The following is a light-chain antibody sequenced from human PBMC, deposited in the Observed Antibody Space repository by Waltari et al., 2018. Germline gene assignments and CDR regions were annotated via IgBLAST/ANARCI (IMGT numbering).Light chain of an antibody. CDR2: KAS. V-gene: IGKV1-5*03. CDR3: QQYNSYPWT. J-gene: IGKJ1*01. CDR1: QSISSW. Sequence: DIQITQSPSTLSASVGDRVTITFRASQSISSWLAWYQQKPGKAPKLLIYKASSVETGVPSRCSGNGSGTEVTLTLSSLQTDDFPTYYCQQYNSYPWTFGQGTKVEIK.